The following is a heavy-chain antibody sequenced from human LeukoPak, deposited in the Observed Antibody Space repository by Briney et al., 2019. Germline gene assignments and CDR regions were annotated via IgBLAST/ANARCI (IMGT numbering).Heavy chain of an antibody. CDR2: IKQDGSEK. Sequence: GGSLRLSCAASGFTFSNAWMSWVRQAPGKGLEWVANIKQDGSEKYYVDSVKGRFTISRDNAKNSLYLQMNSLRAEDTAVYYCARELVDTAMVTSTDAFDIWGQGTMVTVSS. D-gene: IGHD5-18*01. J-gene: IGHJ3*02. CDR3: ARELVDTAMVTSTDAFDI. V-gene: IGHV3-7*01. CDR1: GFTFSNAW.